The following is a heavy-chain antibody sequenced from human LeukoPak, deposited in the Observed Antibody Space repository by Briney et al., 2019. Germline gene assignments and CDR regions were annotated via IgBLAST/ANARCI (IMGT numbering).Heavy chain of an antibody. V-gene: IGHV4-59*01. Sequence: SETLSLTCTVSGGSISSYYWSWIRQPPGKGLEWIGYIYYSGSTNYNPSLKSRVTISVDTSKNQFSLKLSSVTAADTAVYYCARASSYCGGDCYTIDYWGQGTLVTVSS. CDR3: ARASSYCGGDCYTIDY. CDR2: IYYSGST. J-gene: IGHJ4*02. CDR1: GGSISSYY. D-gene: IGHD2-21*02.